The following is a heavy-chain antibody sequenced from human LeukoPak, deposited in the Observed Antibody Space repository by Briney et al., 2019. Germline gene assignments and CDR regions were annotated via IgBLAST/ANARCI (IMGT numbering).Heavy chain of an antibody. CDR3: ARGAGSGSYPPKVY. D-gene: IGHD3-10*01. CDR1: GYTFTGYY. CDR2: INPNSGGT. Sequence: ASVTVSCKASGYTFTGYYMHWVRQAPGQGLEWMGWINPNSGGTNYAQKFQGWVTMTRDTSISTAYMELSRLRSDDTAVYYCARGAGSGSYPPKVYWGQGTLVTVSS. J-gene: IGHJ4*02. V-gene: IGHV1-2*04.